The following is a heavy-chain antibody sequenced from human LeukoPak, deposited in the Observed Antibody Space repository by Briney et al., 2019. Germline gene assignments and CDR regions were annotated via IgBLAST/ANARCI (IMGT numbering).Heavy chain of an antibody. V-gene: IGHV4-34*01. J-gene: IGHJ4*02. CDR1: GGSFSGYY. CDR2: INHSGGT. D-gene: IGHD3-10*01. Sequence: SETLSLTCAVYGGSFSGYYWSWIRQPPGKGLEWIGEINHSGGTNYNPSLKSRVTISVDTSKNQYSLKLRSVTAADTAVYYCARGGSGSPGARGFDYWGQGTLVTVSS. CDR3: ARGGSGSPGARGFDY.